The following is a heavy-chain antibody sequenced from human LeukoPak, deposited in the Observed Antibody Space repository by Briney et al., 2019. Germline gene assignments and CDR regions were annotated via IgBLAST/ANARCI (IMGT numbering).Heavy chain of an antibody. V-gene: IGHV3-23*01. CDR1: GFTFSSYG. Sequence: GGSLRLSCAASGFTFSSYGMGWVRQAPGKGLEWVSAISGSGGSTYYADSVKGRFTISRDNSKNTLYLQMNSLRAEDTAVYYCAKDLSPASYYYDSSGYYPEYYFDYWGQGTLVTVSS. D-gene: IGHD3-22*01. CDR2: ISGSGGST. CDR3: AKDLSPASYYYDSSGYYPEYYFDY. J-gene: IGHJ4*02.